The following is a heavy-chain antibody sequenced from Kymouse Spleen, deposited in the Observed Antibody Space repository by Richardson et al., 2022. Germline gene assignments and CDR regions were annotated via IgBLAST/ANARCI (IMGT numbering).Heavy chain of an antibody. CDR1: GFTFSGSA. J-gene: IGHJ6*02. CDR3: TRHAGYSGYVNYYGMDV. CDR2: IRSKANSYAT. V-gene: IGHV3-73*02. Sequence: EVQLVESGGGLVQPGGSLKLSCAASGFTFSGSAMHWVRQASGKGLEWVGRIRSKANSYATAYAASVKGRFTISRDDSKNTAYLQMNSLKTEDTAVYYCTRHAGYSGYVNYYGMDVWGQGTTVTVSS. D-gene: IGHD5-12*01.